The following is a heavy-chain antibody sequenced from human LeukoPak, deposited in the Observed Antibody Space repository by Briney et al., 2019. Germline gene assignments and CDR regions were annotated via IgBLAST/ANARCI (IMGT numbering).Heavy chain of an antibody. J-gene: IGHJ6*03. Sequence: GGSLRLSCAASGFTFSSYAMSWVRQAPGKGLEWVAFIRYDGGNKYYADSVKGRFTISRDNSKNTLYLQMNSLRTEDTAVYYCAKDEVTRGYYYEDVWGKGATVTVSS. D-gene: IGHD4-11*01. CDR3: AKDEVTRGYYYEDV. CDR2: IRYDGGNK. V-gene: IGHV3-30*02. CDR1: GFTFSSYA.